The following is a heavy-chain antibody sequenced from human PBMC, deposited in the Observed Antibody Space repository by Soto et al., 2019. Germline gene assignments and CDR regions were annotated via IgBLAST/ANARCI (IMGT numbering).Heavy chain of an antibody. J-gene: IGHJ6*02. Sequence: QVQLVQSGAEVKKPGSSVKVSCKASGGTFSSYAISWVRQAPGQGLEWMGGIIPIFGTANYAQKFQGRVTITADESTSTAYMELSCLRSEDTAVYYCASLKWGAYSYGYDYYYGMDVWGQGTTVTVSS. CDR3: ASLKWGAYSYGYDYYYGMDV. CDR2: IIPIFGTA. V-gene: IGHV1-69*01. CDR1: GGTFSSYA. D-gene: IGHD5-18*01.